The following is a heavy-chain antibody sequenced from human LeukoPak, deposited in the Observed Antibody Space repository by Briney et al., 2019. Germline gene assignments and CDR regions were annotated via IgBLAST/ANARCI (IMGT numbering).Heavy chain of an antibody. J-gene: IGHJ3*02. CDR2: IYTSGST. CDR1: GGSISNYY. V-gene: IGHV4-4*07. Sequence: SETLSLTCTVSGGSISNYYWSWIRQPAGKGLEWIGRIYTSGSTNYNPSLNSRVIISVDKSKNQFSLKLSSVTAADTAVYHCARMEYCSSTSCPDAFDIWGQGTMVTVSS. D-gene: IGHD2-2*01. CDR3: ARMEYCSSTSCPDAFDI.